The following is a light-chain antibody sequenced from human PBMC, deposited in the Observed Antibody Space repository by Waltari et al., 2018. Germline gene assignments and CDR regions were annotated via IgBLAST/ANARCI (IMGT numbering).Light chain of an antibody. J-gene: IGKJ1*01. CDR3: QQYCNLWT. Sequence: DIQMTQSPSTLSASVGDRVTITCRASQSLSNWLAWYQQKPGKAPKVLIYKASTLESGVPSRFSGSGSGTEFTLTISSLQPDDFATYYCQQYCNLWTFGQGTKVEIK. CDR1: QSLSNW. CDR2: KAS. V-gene: IGKV1-5*03.